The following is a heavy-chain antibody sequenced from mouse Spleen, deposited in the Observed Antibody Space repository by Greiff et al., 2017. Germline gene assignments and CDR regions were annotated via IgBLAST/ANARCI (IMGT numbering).Heavy chain of an antibody. D-gene: IGHD2-4*01. V-gene: IGHV7-3*02. J-gene: IGHJ4*01. CDR1: GFTFTDYY. Sequence: EVKLQESGGGLVQPGGSLRLSCATSGFTFTDYYMSWVRQPPGKALEWLGFIRNKANGYTTEYSASVKGRFTISRDNSQSILYLQMNTLRAEDSATYYCARAMITGDYAMDYWGQGASVTVSS. CDR3: ARAMITGDYAMDY. CDR2: IRNKANGYTT.